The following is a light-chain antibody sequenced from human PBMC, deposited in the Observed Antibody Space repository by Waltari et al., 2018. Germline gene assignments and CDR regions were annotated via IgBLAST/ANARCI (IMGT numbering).Light chain of an antibody. V-gene: IGKV3-20*01. CDR3: QQHGTLPAT. J-gene: IGKJ1*01. CDR1: QSVGISS. Sequence: EIVLTQSPGTASLSPGERVTLSCMASQSVGISSLAWYQKKPGQAPRLIIYRASRMATGIPDRFSGSGSGTDFSLTISRLEPEDFAVYYCQQHGTLPATFGQGTKVEIK. CDR2: RAS.